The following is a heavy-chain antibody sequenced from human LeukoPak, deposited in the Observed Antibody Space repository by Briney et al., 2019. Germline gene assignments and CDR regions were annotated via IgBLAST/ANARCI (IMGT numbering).Heavy chain of an antibody. Sequence: GGSLRLSCAASGFIFSSYSMSWVRQAPGNGLEWVSVITGSGGNTYYADSVKGRFTISKDNSKNTVYLQMSSLRVDDTAVYYCAKAASSSWPPYYYGMDVWGQGTTVTVSS. J-gene: IGHJ6*02. CDR3: AKAASSSWPPYYYGMDV. D-gene: IGHD6-13*01. CDR2: ITGSGGNT. V-gene: IGHV3-23*01. CDR1: GFIFSSYS.